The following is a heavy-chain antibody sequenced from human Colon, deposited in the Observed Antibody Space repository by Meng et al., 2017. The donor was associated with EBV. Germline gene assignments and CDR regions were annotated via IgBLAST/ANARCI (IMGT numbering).Heavy chain of an antibody. J-gene: IGHJ4*02. CDR1: RDSTSTNG. Sequence: HGAGRARVYLSGSRPQAFTVCRDSTSTNGWRWARQPPGKVLEWIGELYHRGHTKNNQSIRSLVNISVAKSKNQFSLQLASVTVAEPAVDYCVRIGDSNPGLYWGQGTLVTVSS. CDR3: VRIGDSNPGLY. D-gene: IGHD4-17*01. CDR2: LYHRGHT. V-gene: IGHV4-4*02.